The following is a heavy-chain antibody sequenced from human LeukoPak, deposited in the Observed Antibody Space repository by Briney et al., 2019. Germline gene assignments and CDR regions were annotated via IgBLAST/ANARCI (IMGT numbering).Heavy chain of an antibody. V-gene: IGHV4-4*02. Sequence: SETLSLTCAVSGGSISSSNWWSWVRQPPGKGLEWIGEISHSASTNYNPSLESRVTISVDRSKNQFSLRLNSVTAVDTAVYFCARVTGTTPFDYWGQGTLVTVSS. CDR2: ISHSAST. CDR1: GGSISSSNW. D-gene: IGHD1-1*01. J-gene: IGHJ4*02. CDR3: ARVTGTTPFDY.